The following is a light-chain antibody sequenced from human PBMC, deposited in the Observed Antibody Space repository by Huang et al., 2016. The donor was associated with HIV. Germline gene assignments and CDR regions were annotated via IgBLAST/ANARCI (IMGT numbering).Light chain of an antibody. CDR1: QSLDFTDGNTY. CDR3: MQGTHWPWT. Sequence: VLTQSPLSLPVTLGQPASISCRASQSLDFTDGNTYLNWFHQRPGQSPRRLIYKGSSRDSGVPDRFSGSGSATDFTLSISRVEAEDVGIYYCMQGTHWPWTFGQGTKVEIK. CDR2: KGS. J-gene: IGKJ1*01. V-gene: IGKV2-30*01.